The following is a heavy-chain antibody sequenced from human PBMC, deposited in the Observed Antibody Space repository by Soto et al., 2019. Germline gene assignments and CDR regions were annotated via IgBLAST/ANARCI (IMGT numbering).Heavy chain of an antibody. CDR1: GFTFSDYY. CDR3: TGTRTSHHFDY. Sequence: EVQLVESGGGLVQPGGSLRLSCVVSGFTFSDYYMDWVRQAPGKGLEWVGRSRNKASGYTTEYAASVLGRFTVSRDDSKNSLFLQINSLKTEDTAVYYCTGTRTSHHFDYWGQGTLVTVSS. V-gene: IGHV3-72*01. CDR2: SRNKASGYTT. D-gene: IGHD2-8*01. J-gene: IGHJ4*02.